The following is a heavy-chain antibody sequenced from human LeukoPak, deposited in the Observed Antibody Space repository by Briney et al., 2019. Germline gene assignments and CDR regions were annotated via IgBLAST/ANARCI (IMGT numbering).Heavy chain of an antibody. V-gene: IGHV3-7*01. Sequence: PGGSLRLSCTASGFTFSNYWMSWVRQAPGKGLEWVANIRQDGDDKRYVGSVRGRFTISRDNAKNSLYLQMYNLRAEDTAVYYCAREYSSSSGRCFDYWGQGTLVTVSS. J-gene: IGHJ4*02. CDR2: IRQDGDDK. CDR3: AREYSSSSGRCFDY. D-gene: IGHD6-6*01. CDR1: GFTFSNYW.